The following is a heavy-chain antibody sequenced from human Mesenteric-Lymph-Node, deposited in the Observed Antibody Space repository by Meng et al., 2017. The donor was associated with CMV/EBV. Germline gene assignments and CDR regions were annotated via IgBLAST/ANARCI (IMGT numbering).Heavy chain of an antibody. CDR3: ARSFWSGYPWYYYYGMDV. D-gene: IGHD3-3*01. J-gene: IGHJ6*02. Sequence: ASVKVSCKASGYTFTSYDINWVRQATGQGLEWMGWMNPNSGNTGYAQKFQGRVTITRNTSISTAYMGLSSLRSEDTAVYYCARSFWSGYPWYYYYGMDVWGQGTTVTVSS. V-gene: IGHV1-8*03. CDR2: MNPNSGNT. CDR1: GYTFTSYD.